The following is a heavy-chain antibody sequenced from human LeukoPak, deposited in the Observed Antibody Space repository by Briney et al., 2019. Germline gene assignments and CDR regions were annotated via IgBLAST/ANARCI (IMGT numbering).Heavy chain of an antibody. CDR1: GGTFSSYS. CDR2: IIPAFGTA. Sequence: GASVKVSCKGSGGTFSSYSISWGRQAPGQGLEWMGGIIPAFGTAHYAQKFQGRVTFTTDESTTTAYMELRSLRSEDTAVYYCASEGNYESSGYSRYNYYYMDVWGKGTAVTVSS. J-gene: IGHJ6*03. CDR3: ASEGNYESSGYSRYNYYYMDV. D-gene: IGHD3-22*01. V-gene: IGHV1-69*05.